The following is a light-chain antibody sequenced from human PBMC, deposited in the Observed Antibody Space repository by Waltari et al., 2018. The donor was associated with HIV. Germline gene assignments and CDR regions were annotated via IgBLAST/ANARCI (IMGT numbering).Light chain of an antibody. Sequence: SVLTQPPSTSGTPGQTVTISCSGSTSNIGSKFVSWDQQFPGTAPKLLIYRNNERPSVVPYRFSGSKSGISASLAITGLRSEDEADYYCAAWDGSLSNYVFGTGTKVTVL. J-gene: IGLJ1*01. CDR3: AAWDGSLSNYV. CDR1: TSNIGSKF. CDR2: RNN. V-gene: IGLV1-47*01.